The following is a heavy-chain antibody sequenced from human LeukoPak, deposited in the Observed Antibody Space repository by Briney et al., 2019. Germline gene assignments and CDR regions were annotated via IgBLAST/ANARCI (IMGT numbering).Heavy chain of an antibody. CDR3: TTNYTIFGVVFWEASSNFDY. D-gene: IGHD3-3*01. CDR2: ISSNGGST. CDR1: GFTFSSYA. Sequence: AGSLRLSCSASGFTFSSYAMHWVRQAPGKGLEYVSAISSNGGSTYYADSVKGRFTISRDNSKNTLYLQMSSLRAEDTAVYYCTTNYTIFGVVFWEASSNFDYWGQGTLVTVSS. V-gene: IGHV3-64D*06. J-gene: IGHJ4*02.